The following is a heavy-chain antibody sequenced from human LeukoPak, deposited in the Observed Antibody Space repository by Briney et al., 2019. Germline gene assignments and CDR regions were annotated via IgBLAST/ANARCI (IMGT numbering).Heavy chain of an antibody. CDR3: AKKGYYDGSGYYMYYFDH. CDR1: GFTFSDYY. V-gene: IGHV3-11*01. CDR2: ISSSGSTI. D-gene: IGHD3-22*01. Sequence: GGSLRLSCAASGFTFSDYYMSWIRQAPGKGLEWVSYISSSGSTIYYADSVKGRFTISRDNAKNSLYLQMNSLRAEDTAVYYCAKKGYYDGSGYYMYYFDHWGQGTLVTVSS. J-gene: IGHJ4*02.